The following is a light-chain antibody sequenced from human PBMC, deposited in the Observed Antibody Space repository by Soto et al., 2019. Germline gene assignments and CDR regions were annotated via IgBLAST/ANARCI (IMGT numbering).Light chain of an antibody. J-gene: IGKJ1*01. CDR2: DAS. CDR1: QSVSSY. CDR3: QQRSNWPT. Sequence: EIVLTQSPATLSLSPGERATLSCRASQSVSSYLAWYQQKPGQAPRLLIYDASNRATGIPARFSGSGSGTDFTLTISSLEPEDFAVYYCQQRSNWPTFGQGTXV. V-gene: IGKV3-11*01.